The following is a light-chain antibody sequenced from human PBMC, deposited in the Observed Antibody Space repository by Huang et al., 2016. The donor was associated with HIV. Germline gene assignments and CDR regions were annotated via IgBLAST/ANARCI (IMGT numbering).Light chain of an antibody. CDR3: QQRTKWPPVLT. V-gene: IGKV3-11*01. CDR2: EAS. J-gene: IGKJ4*01. CDR1: QSVGVY. Sequence: EIVLTQSPATLSLSPGDRATLSCRASQSVGVYLAWYQQKPGQAPRLLSFEASNRATGMPDRFSGRGSGTDFTLTIDSLQPDDFAIYYCQQRTKWPPVLTFGGGTRVEIK.